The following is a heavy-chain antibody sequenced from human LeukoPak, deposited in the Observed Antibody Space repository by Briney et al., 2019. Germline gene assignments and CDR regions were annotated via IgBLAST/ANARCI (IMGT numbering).Heavy chain of an antibody. D-gene: IGHD6-19*01. V-gene: IGHV1-2*02. Sequence: ASVKVSCKASGGTFSAYYIYWVRQAPGQGLEWMGYINPDNGDTQYAQKFQGRVTMTRDTSISTASMELTRLKSDDTAVYYCAREAATSGWSCDFWGQGALVTVSS. CDR3: AREAATSGWSCDF. J-gene: IGHJ4*02. CDR1: GGTFSAYY. CDR2: INPDNGDT.